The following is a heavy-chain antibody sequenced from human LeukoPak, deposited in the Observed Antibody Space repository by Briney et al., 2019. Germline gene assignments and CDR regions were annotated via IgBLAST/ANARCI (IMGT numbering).Heavy chain of an antibody. CDR1: GGSFSGYY. D-gene: IGHD6-19*01. V-gene: IGHV4-34*01. J-gene: IGHJ5*02. CDR3: ARDEGVAATLRFDP. Sequence: PSETLSLTCAVYGGSFSGYYWSWIRQPPGKGLEWIGEINHSGRTNYNPSLKSRVTISVDTSKTQFSLKLSSVTAADTAVYYCARDEGVAATLRFDPWGQGTLVTVSS. CDR2: INHSGRT.